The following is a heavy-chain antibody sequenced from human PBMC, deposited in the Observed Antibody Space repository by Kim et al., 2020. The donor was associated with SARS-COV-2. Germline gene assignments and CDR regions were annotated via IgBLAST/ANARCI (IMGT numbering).Heavy chain of an antibody. D-gene: IGHD2-8*01. CDR3: ARSLGVLPDY. V-gene: IGHV3-7*01. J-gene: IGHJ4*02. Sequence: SDIYYGDSVKGRFTNARDNAKNSVYLQMNSRRADDTALYYCARSLGVLPDYWGQGTRVTVSS. CDR2: SDI.